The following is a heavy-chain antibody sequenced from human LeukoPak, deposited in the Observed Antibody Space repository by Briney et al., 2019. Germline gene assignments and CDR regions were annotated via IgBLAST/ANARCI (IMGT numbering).Heavy chain of an antibody. CDR2: IIPILGIA. CDR3: ATSTSPPENYFDY. J-gene: IGHJ4*02. D-gene: IGHD2-2*01. Sequence: ASVKVSCKASGYTFTSYGISWVRQAPGQGLEWMGRIIPILGIANYAQKFQGRVTITADKSTSTAYMELSSLRSEDTAVYYCATSTSPPENYFDYWGQGTLVAVSS. CDR1: GYTFTSYG. V-gene: IGHV1-69*04.